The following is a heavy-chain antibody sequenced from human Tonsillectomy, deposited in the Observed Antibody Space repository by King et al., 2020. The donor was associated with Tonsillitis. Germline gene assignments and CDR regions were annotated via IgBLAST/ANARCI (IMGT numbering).Heavy chain of an antibody. CDR3: ARARTYYYGSGASDYFDY. CDR2: INSDGSST. Sequence: VQLVESGGGLVQPGGSLRLSCAASGFTFSSYWMHWVRQAPGKGLVWVSRINSDGSSTSYADSVKGRFTISRDNAKNTLYLQMNSLRAEETAVYYCARARTYYYGSGASDYFDYWGQGTLVTVSS. CDR1: GFTFSSYW. D-gene: IGHD3-10*01. J-gene: IGHJ4*02. V-gene: IGHV3-74*01.